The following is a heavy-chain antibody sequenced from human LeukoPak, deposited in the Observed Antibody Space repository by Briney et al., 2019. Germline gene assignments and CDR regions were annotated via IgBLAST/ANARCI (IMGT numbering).Heavy chain of an antibody. CDR3: ARDYNC. V-gene: IGHV3-11*01. J-gene: IGHJ4*02. CDR1: GFTLTDYY. Sequence: GGSLRLSCSASGFTLTDYYMSWIRQAPGKGLEWVSYISPSGTVIYYGDSVKGRFTISRDNAKKSLYLQINSLRAEDTAVYYCARDYNCWGQGTLVTVSS. D-gene: IGHD3-10*01. CDR2: ISPSGTVI.